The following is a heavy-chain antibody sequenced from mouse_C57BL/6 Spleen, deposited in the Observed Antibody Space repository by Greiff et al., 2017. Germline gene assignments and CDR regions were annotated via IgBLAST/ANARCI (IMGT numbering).Heavy chain of an antibody. V-gene: IGHV1-15*01. J-gene: IGHJ1*03. CDR2: IDPETGGT. D-gene: IGHD2-4*01. CDR1: GYTFTDYE. Sequence: QVQLQQSGAELVRPGASVTLSCKASGYTFTDYEMHWVKQTPVHGLEWIGAIDPETGGTDYNQKFKGKAILTADKSSSTAYMELRSLTSEDSAVYCCTRGDYGRNWYFDVWGTGTTVTVSS. CDR3: TRGDYGRNWYFDV.